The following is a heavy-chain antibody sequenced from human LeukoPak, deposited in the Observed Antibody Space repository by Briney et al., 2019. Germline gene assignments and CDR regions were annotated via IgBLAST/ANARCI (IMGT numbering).Heavy chain of an antibody. CDR3: ARVGSGWDGVDY. CDR2: TYYRSKWYS. CDR1: GDSVSSRAAS. D-gene: IGHD6-19*01. J-gene: IGHJ4*02. V-gene: IGHV6-1*01. Sequence: SQTPLITCAISGDSVSSRAASWNWIRQSPSRGLEWLGRTYYRSKWYSEYAGSVRGRITIDADTSRNQFSLQLHSVIPEDMAVYYCARVGSGWDGVDYWGQGTLVTVSS.